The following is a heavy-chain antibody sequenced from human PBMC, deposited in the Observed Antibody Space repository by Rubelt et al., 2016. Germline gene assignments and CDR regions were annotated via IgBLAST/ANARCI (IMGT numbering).Heavy chain of an antibody. V-gene: IGHV5-51*01. J-gene: IGHJ4*02. CDR2: TQPGDSLT. CDR1: GYDFTDHW. CDR3: ARLSGYSGTYIDA. D-gene: IGHD1-26*01. Sequence: EEQLVQPGAEVKEPGESLKISCKQSGYDFTDHWIGWVRQMPGKDLEWMGITQPGDSLTKYSPSFRGQVTISADKSITTAYLQWSALRASATAKYDCARLSGYSGTYIDAWGPGTLVIVSS.